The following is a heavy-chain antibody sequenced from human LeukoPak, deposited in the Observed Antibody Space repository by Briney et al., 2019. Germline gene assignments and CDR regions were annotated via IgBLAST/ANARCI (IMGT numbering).Heavy chain of an antibody. CDR1: GFTFSSYW. CDR2: INSDGSST. V-gene: IGHV3-74*01. D-gene: IGHD2-21*02. Sequence: EGSLRLSCAASGFTFSSYWMHWVRQAPGKGLVWVSRINSDGSSTSYADFVKGRFTISRNNAKNTLLLQINLRRAEDTAVYYCAPPGGDHAYYWGQGALVTVSS. CDR3: APPGGDHAYY. J-gene: IGHJ4*02.